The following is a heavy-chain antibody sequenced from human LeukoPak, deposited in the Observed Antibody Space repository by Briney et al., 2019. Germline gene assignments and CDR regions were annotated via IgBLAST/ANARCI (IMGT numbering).Heavy chain of an antibody. J-gene: IGHJ5*02. V-gene: IGHV3-23*01. CDR2: ISGSGAST. D-gene: IGHD2-15*01. CDR3: AKKGTQSGVSGNRLDP. CDR1: GFPFKEYA. Sequence: GGSLRLSCAASGFPFKEYAMNWVRQAPGKGLEWVSGISGSGASTHYADSVKGRFTISRDNSKNTLYLEMDSLKDDDAAIYYCAKKGTQSGVSGNRLDPWGQGTLVTVSS.